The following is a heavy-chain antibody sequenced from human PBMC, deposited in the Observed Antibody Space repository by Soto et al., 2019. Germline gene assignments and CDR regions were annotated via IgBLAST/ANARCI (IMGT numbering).Heavy chain of an antibody. J-gene: IGHJ4*02. CDR1: GFTFSSYG. CDR3: AKEGGVSGSSYIASSCYFDY. Sequence: QVQLVESGGGVVQPGRSLRLSCVASGFTFSSYGMHWVRQAPGKGLEWVAIISYDGSNTYYADSGKGRFTISRDNSKNTLYVRMNSLRAEDTSVYYWAKEGGVSGSSYIASSCYFDYWGQGTLVTVSS. V-gene: IGHV3-30*18. CDR2: ISYDGSNT. D-gene: IGHD1-26*01.